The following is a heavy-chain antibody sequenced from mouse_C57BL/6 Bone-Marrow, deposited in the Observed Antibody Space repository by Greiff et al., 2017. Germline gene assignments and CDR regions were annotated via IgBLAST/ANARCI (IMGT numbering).Heavy chain of an antibody. Sequence: QVQLQQSGAELARPGASVKMSCKASGYTFTSYTMHWVKQRPGQGLEWIGYINPSSGYTKYNQKFKDKATLTADKSSSTAYMQLSSLTSEDSAAYYCARGRLGRGWFAYWGQGTLVTVSA. V-gene: IGHV1-4*01. CDR2: INPSSGYT. CDR3: ARGRLGRGWFAY. CDR1: GYTFTSYT. D-gene: IGHD4-1*01. J-gene: IGHJ3*01.